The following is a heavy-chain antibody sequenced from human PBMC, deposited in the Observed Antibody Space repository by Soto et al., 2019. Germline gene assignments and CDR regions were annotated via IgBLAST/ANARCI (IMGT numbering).Heavy chain of an antibody. CDR1: GFTFSSYS. Sequence: EVQLLESGGGLVKPGGSLRLSCAASGFTFSSYSMNWVRQAPGKGLEWVSSISSSSSYIYYADSVKGRFTISRDNAKNSLYLQMNSLRAEDTAVYYCARDPYCSGGSCYHDAFDIWGQGTMVTVSS. D-gene: IGHD2-15*01. J-gene: IGHJ3*02. CDR3: ARDPYCSGGSCYHDAFDI. V-gene: IGHV3-21*01. CDR2: ISSSSSYI.